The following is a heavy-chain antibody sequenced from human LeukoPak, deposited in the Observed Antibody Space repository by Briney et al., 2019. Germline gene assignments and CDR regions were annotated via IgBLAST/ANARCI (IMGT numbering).Heavy chain of an antibody. CDR1: GFTFSSYA. V-gene: IGHV3-23*01. Sequence: GGSLRLSCAASGFTFSSYAMSWVRQAPGKGLEWVSAISGSGGSTYYADSVKGRFTISRDNSKNTLYLQMNSLRAEDTAAYYCAKDPGITIFGVAADYWGQGTLVTVSS. CDR2: ISGSGGST. J-gene: IGHJ4*02. CDR3: AKDPGITIFGVAADY. D-gene: IGHD3-3*01.